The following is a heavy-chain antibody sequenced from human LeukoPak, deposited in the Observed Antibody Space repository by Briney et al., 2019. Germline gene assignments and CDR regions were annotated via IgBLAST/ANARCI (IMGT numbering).Heavy chain of an antibody. CDR3: ARDLMGGSYPPPVQY. J-gene: IGHJ4*02. CDR1: GYTLTSYG. D-gene: IGHD1-26*01. V-gene: IGHV1-18*01. Sequence: GASVKVSCKASGYTLTSYGISWVRQAPGQGLEWMGWISAYKGNTNYAQKLQGRVTMTTDTSTSTAYMELRSLRSDDTAVYYCARDLMGGSYPPPVQYWGQGTLVTVSS. CDR2: ISAYKGNT.